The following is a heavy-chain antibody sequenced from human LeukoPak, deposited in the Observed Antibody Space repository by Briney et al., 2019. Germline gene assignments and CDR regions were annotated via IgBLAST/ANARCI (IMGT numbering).Heavy chain of an antibody. CDR3: ARVKGAWFGELFTY. D-gene: IGHD3-10*01. V-gene: IGHV1-2*02. CDR2: INPKSGGT. J-gene: IGHJ4*02. CDR1: GYTFSGYY. Sequence: GASVKVSCKASGYTFSGYYMHWVRQAPGQGLEWMGWINPKSGGTNEAQKFHDRVTMTRDTSIRTAYMELSRLRSDDTAVYYCARVKGAWFGELFTYWGQGTLVTVSS.